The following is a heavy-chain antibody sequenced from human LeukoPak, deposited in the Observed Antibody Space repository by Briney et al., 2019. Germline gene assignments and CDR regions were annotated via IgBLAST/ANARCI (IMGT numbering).Heavy chain of an antibody. CDR2: INPNSGGT. J-gene: IGHJ4*02. V-gene: IGHV1-2*02. Sequence: GASVKVSCKASGYTFTGYYMHWVRQAPGQGLEWMGWINPNSGGTNYAQKFQGRVTMTRDTSISTAYMELSRLRSDDTAVYYCARLWPSGSYRWYFDYWGQGTLVTVSS. CDR3: ARLWPSGSYRWYFDY. D-gene: IGHD1-26*01. CDR1: GYTFTGYY.